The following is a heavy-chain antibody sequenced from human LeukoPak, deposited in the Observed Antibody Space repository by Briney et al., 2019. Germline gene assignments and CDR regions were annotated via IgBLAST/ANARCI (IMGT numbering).Heavy chain of an antibody. J-gene: IGHJ3*02. CDR3: ARDRSGSPGSAFDI. V-gene: IGHV1-69*04. CDR2: IIPILGIA. D-gene: IGHD1-26*01. Sequence: GASVKVSCKASGGTFSSYTISWVRQAPGQGLEWMGRIIPILGIANYAQKFQGRVTITADKSTSTAYMELSSLRSEDTAVYYCARDRSGSPGSAFDIWGQGTMVTVSS. CDR1: GGTFSSYT.